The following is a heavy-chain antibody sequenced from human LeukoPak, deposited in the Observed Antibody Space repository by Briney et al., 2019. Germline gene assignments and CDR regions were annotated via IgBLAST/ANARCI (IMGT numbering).Heavy chain of an antibody. J-gene: IGHJ5*02. Sequence: SETLSLTCTVSGGSISSYYWSWIRQPPGKGLEWIGYIYYSGSTYYNPSLKSRVTISVDTSKNQFSLKLSSVTAADTAVYYCARDLGGNYYDSSGSEFDPWGQGTLVTVSS. V-gene: IGHV4-59*12. CDR1: GGSISSYY. D-gene: IGHD3-22*01. CDR3: ARDLGGNYYDSSGSEFDP. CDR2: IYYSGST.